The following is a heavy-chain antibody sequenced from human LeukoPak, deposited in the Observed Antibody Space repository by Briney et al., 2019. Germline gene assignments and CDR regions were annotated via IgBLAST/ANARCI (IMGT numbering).Heavy chain of an antibody. CDR3: AKERGVAVAVIDY. D-gene: IGHD6-19*01. CDR2: ISGSGRST. CDR1: EFTFSSYA. Sequence: GGSLRLSCAASEFTFSSYAMSWVRQAPGKGLEWVSAISGSGRSTFYADSMKGRFTISRDNSKNTLYLQMNSLRAEDTAVYYCAKERGVAVAVIDYWGQGTLVTVSS. J-gene: IGHJ4*02. V-gene: IGHV3-23*01.